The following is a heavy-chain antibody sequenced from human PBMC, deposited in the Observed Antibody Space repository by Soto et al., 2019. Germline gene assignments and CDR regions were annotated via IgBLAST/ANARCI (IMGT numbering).Heavy chain of an antibody. CDR3: ARRRYYGSGSYYKGYYYGMDV. D-gene: IGHD3-10*01. V-gene: IGHV4-39*01. J-gene: IGHJ6*02. CDR1: GGCISSSSYY. Sequence: SETLSLTCTVSGGCISSSSYYWGLILQPPRKGLEWIGSIYYSGSTYYNPSLKSRVTISVDTSKNQFSLKMRSVTAADTAVYYCARRRYYGSGSYYKGYYYGMDVWGQGTTVTVSS. CDR2: IYYSGST.